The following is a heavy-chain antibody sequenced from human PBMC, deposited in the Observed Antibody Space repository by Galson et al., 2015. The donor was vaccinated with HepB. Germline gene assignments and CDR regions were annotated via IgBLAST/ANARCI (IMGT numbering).Heavy chain of an antibody. CDR3: ARDLPHDYGDYFSWLDPSNPAQHYGMDV. CDR2: IIPIFGTA. Sequence: SVKVSCKASGGTFSSYAISWVRQAPGQGLEWMGGIIPIFGTANYAQKFQGRVTITADESTSTAYMELSSLRSEDTAVYYCARDLPHDYGDYFSWLDPSNPAQHYGMDVWGQGTTVTVSS. J-gene: IGHJ6*02. V-gene: IGHV1-69*13. CDR1: GGTFSSYA. D-gene: IGHD4-17*01.